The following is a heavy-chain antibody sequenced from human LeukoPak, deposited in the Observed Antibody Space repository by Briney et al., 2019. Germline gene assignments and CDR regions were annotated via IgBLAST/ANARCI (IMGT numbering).Heavy chain of an antibody. V-gene: IGHV3-13*01. D-gene: IGHD5-12*01. CDR3: AKMQQNSGYELYYYYYGMDV. Sequence: GGSLRLSCAASGFTFSSYDMHWVRQATGKGLEWVSAIGTAGDTYYPGSVKGRFTISRDNSKNTLYLQMNSLRAEDTAVYYCAKMQQNSGYELYYYYYGMDVWGQGTTVTVSS. J-gene: IGHJ6*02. CDR1: GFTFSSYD. CDR2: IGTAGDT.